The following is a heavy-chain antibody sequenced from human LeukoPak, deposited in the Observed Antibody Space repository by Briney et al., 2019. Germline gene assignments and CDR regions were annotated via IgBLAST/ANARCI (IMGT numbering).Heavy chain of an antibody. CDR2: INPSGGST. J-gene: IGHJ4*02. CDR1: GYTLIELS. CDR3: ASRDRAEYESRYSYGH. Sequence: ASVKVSCKVSGYTLIELSMHWVRQAPGQGLEWMGIINPSGGSTSYAQKFQGRVTMTRDTSTSTVYMELSSLRSEDTAVYYCASRDRAEYESRYSYGHWGQGTLVTVSS. D-gene: IGHD5-18*01. V-gene: IGHV1-46*01.